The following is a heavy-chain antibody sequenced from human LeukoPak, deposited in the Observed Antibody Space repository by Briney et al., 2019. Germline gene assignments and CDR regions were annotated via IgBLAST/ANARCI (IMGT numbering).Heavy chain of an antibody. V-gene: IGHV1-69*04. CDR1: GGTFSSYA. D-gene: IGHD3-22*01. J-gene: IGHJ6*02. CDR2: IIPILGIA. CDR3: AICYYDSSGPGLRRLNYYGMDV. Sequence: GSSVNVSCKASGGTFSSYAISWVRQAPGQGLEWMGRIIPILGIANYAQKFQGRVTITADKSTSTAYMELSSLRSEDTAVYYCAICYYDSSGPGLRRLNYYGMDVWGQGTTVTVSS.